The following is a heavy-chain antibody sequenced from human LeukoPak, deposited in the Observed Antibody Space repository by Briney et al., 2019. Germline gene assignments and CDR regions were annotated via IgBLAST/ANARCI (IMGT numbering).Heavy chain of an antibody. CDR1: GFTFSSYA. CDR2: INHSGST. V-gene: IGHV4-34*01. CDR3: ARSQPRYYYGSMGFDP. D-gene: IGHD3-10*01. Sequence: GSLRLSCAASGFTFSSYAMGWVRQPPGKGLEWIGEINHSGSTNYNPSLKSRVTISVDTSKNQFSLKLSSVTAADTAVYYCARSQPRYYYGSMGFDPWGQGTLVTVSS. J-gene: IGHJ5*02.